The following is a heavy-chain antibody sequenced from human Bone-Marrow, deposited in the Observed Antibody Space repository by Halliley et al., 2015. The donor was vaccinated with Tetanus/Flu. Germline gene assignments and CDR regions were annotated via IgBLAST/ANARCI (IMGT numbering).Heavy chain of an antibody. D-gene: IGHD1-20*01. Sequence: YSGTLDYNPSLKSRVAISVATSKNQSSLKLRSVTAADTALYYCARGTNWNDGTTPFTYFFDYWGQGSQVPVSS. CDR3: ARGTNWNDGTTPFTYFFDY. V-gene: IGHV4-59*09. CDR2: YSGTL. J-gene: IGHJ4*02.